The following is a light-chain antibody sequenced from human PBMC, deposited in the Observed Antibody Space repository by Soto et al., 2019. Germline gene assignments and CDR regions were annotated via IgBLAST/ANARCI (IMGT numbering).Light chain of an antibody. V-gene: IGLV2-8*01. CDR3: SSYAGSNNQV. J-gene: IGLJ1*01. Sequence: QSVLTQAPSASGAPGQSVTISCTGTSSDVGGYNYVSWYQQHPGKAPKLMIYEVSKRPSGVPDRFSGSKSGNTASLTVSGLQAEEEADYYCSSYAGSNNQVFGTGTKVTVL. CDR1: SSDVGGYNY. CDR2: EVS.